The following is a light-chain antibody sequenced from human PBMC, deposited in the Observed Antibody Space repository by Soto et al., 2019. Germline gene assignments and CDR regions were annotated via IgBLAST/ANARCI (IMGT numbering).Light chain of an antibody. CDR3: QQYSDWPEYT. J-gene: IGKJ2*01. Sequence: ETVMTQSPATLSVSPGESATLSCRASQSVGSNLAWYQQKPGQAPSLLIYRASTRATGIPARFSGRGSGTEFTLTISSLQSEDFAVYYCQQYSDWPEYTFGQGSKLEIK. V-gene: IGKV3-15*01. CDR2: RAS. CDR1: QSVGSN.